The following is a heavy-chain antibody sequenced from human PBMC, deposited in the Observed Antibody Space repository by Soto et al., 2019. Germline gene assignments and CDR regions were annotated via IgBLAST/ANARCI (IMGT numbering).Heavy chain of an antibody. CDR1: GFSFKSYA. J-gene: IGHJ6*02. CDR2: VSYDGSNK. Sequence: GGSLRLSCAASGFSFKSYAIHWVRQAPGKGLEWVAVVSYDGSNKFYADSAKGRFTISRDDSKNTVFLQMNSLRVEDTAVFYCARDRPGGYGYSWDDFLYYYGMDVWGQGTTVTVSS. CDR3: ARDRPGGYGYSWDDFLYYYGMDV. V-gene: IGHV3-30-3*01. D-gene: IGHD5-18*01.